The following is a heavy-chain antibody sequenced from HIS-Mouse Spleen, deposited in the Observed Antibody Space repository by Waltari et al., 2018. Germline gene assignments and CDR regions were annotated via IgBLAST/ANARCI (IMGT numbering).Heavy chain of an antibody. D-gene: IGHD5-12*01. V-gene: IGHV3-30*18. CDR3: AKVPSGYALDY. Sequence: QVQLVESGGGVVQPGRSLRLSCAASGFTFSSYGMHWVRQAPGKGLEWVAVISYDGSKKYYADSVKGRFTISRDNSKNTLYLQMNSLRAEDTAVYYCAKVPSGYALDYWGQGTLVTVSS. J-gene: IGHJ4*02. CDR2: ISYDGSKK. CDR1: GFTFSSYG.